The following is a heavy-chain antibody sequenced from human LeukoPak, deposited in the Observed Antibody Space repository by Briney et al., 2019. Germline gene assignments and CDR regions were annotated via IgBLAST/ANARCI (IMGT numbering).Heavy chain of an antibody. CDR3: ARDGGDYFPGWYFDY. D-gene: IGHD2/OR15-2a*01. CDR1: GNTFTRYG. Sequence: ASVKVSCKASGNTFTRYGMNWVRQAPGQGLEWMGWISAYNGNTNYAQKLQGRVTMTTDTSTSTAYMELRSLRSDDTAVYYCARDGGDYFPGWYFDYWGQGTLVTVSS. J-gene: IGHJ4*02. CDR2: ISAYNGNT. V-gene: IGHV1-18*01.